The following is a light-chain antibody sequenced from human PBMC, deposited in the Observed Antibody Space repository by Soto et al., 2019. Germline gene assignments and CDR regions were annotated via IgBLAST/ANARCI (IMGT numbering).Light chain of an antibody. V-gene: IGKV1-27*01. CDR2: AAS. CDR3: QKYNTAPMYT. Sequence: DIQMTQSPSSLSASVGDRVTITCRASQGISNYLAWYQQKAGKVPKLLIYAASTLQSGVPSRFSGSGSGTDFTLTISSLQPEDVATYYCQKYNTAPMYTFGQGTKLEIK. J-gene: IGKJ2*01. CDR1: QGISNY.